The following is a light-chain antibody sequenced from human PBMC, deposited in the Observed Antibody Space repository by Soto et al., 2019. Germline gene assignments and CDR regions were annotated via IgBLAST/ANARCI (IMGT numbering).Light chain of an antibody. V-gene: IGLV2-11*01. CDR3: FSFAGSYTGLV. CDR1: SSDVGAYNY. CDR2: DVS. J-gene: IGLJ3*02. Sequence: QSVLTQPRSVSGSPGQSVTISCTGTSSDVGAYNYVSWYQQYPGKAPKLVIYDVSKRPSGVPDRFSGSKSGNTASLTISGLQAEDEADYYCFSFAGSYTGLVFGGGTKLTVL.